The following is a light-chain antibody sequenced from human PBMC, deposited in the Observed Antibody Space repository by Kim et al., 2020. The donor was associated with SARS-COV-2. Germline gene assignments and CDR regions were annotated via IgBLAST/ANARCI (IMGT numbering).Light chain of an antibody. V-gene: IGLV3-21*04. J-gene: IGLJ2*01. Sequence: PGKKAMFNCGGTNVGGKSVNWYQQRPGQAPVLVIYYDADRPSGIPERFSGSNSGNTATLTISGVEAGDEADYYCQVWDTSTEHILFGGGTQLTVL. CDR2: YDA. CDR3: QVWDTSTEHIL. CDR1: NVGGKS.